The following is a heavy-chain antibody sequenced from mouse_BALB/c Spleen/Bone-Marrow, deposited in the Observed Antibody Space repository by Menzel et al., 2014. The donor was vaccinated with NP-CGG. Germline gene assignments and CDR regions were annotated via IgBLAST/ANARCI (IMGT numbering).Heavy chain of an antibody. J-gene: IGHJ3*01. CDR1: GFTFSDLY. CDR3: ARDDYGRAWFAY. CDR2: SRNKANDYTT. Sequence: EVHLVESGGGLVQPGGSLRLSCATSGFTFSDLYMEWVRQPPGKRLEWIAASRNKANDYTTEYSASVKGRFIVSRDTSQSILYLQMNALRAEDTAIYYCARDDYGRAWFAYWGQGTLVTVSA. D-gene: IGHD2-4*01. V-gene: IGHV7-1*02.